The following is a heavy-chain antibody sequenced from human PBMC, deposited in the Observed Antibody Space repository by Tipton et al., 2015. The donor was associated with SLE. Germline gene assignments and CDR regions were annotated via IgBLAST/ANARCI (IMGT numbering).Heavy chain of an antibody. J-gene: IGHJ4*02. V-gene: IGHV4-38-2*01. CDR1: GYSISSGYY. CDR2: INHSGST. Sequence: TLSLTCAVSGYSISSGYYWGWIRQSPGKGLEWIGEINHSGSTNYNPSLKRRVTISLDTSKNQFSLKVTSVTAADTALYYCARGPRTSYFFDFWGQGTLVTVSS. CDR3: ARGPRTSYFFDF. D-gene: IGHD3/OR15-3a*01.